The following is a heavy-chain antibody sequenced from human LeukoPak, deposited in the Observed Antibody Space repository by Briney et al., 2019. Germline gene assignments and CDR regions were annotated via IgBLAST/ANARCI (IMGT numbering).Heavy chain of an antibody. Sequence: PSETLSLTCTVSGGSVSSSSYYWGWIRQPPGKGLEWIGSISYSGTNYNNPSRKSRGSISIDTSKNQFSVKLTSVTAAETAMYYCASLGTLRSWGQGTLVTVSS. D-gene: IGHD7-27*01. CDR1: GGSVSSSSYY. V-gene: IGHV4-39*01. CDR3: ASLGTLRS. CDR2: ISYSGTN. J-gene: IGHJ5*02.